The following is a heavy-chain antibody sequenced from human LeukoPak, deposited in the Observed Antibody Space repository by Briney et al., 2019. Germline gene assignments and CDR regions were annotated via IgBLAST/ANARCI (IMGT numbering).Heavy chain of an antibody. D-gene: IGHD3-10*01. V-gene: IGHV4-39*01. CDR1: GGSISSSSYY. CDR2: IYYSGST. Sequence: SETLSLTCTVSGGSISSSSYYWGWIRQPPGKGLEWIGSIYYSGSTYYNPSLKSRVTISVDTPKNQFSLKLSSVTAADTAVYYCARGIWFGELLYYDYWGQGTLVTVSS. J-gene: IGHJ4*02. CDR3: ARGIWFGELLYYDY.